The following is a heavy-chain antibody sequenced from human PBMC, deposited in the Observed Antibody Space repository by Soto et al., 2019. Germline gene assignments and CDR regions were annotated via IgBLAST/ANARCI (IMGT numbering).Heavy chain of an antibody. Sequence: GGSLRLSCAVSGFTFRSYGMHWVRQAPGKGLEWVAFTWYDGSNKYYGDSVKGRFTISRDNSKNTLYLQMDSLRAEDTAVYYCARDVGVQQWLYYAMDVWGQGTTVTVSS. CDR1: GFTFRSYG. CDR2: TWYDGSNK. J-gene: IGHJ6*02. CDR3: ARDVGVQQWLYYAMDV. D-gene: IGHD5-18*01. V-gene: IGHV3-33*01.